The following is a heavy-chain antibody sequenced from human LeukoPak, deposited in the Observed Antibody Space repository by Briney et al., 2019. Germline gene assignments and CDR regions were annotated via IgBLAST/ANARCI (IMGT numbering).Heavy chain of an antibody. V-gene: IGHV5-51*01. CDR1: GYSFTSYW. CDR3: AREATTASDY. J-gene: IGHJ4*02. Sequence: GESLKISCKGYGYSFTSYWIGWVRQMPGKGLEWMGSIYPGDSDTRYSPSFQSQVTISADKSISTAYLQWSSLKASDTAMYYCAREATTASDYWGQGTLVTVSS. CDR2: IYPGDSDT. D-gene: IGHD4-11*01.